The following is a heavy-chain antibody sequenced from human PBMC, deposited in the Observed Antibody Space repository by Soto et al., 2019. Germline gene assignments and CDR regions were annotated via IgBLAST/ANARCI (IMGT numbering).Heavy chain of an antibody. CDR2: ISGSGGST. Sequence: EVQLLESGVGLVQPGGSLRLSCAASGFTFSSYAMSWVRQAPGKGLEWVSAISGSGGSTYYADSVKGRFPISRDNSKNTLYLQMNSLRAKDTAVYYCATQEDIVVVQAAYYFDYWGQGTLVTVAS. V-gene: IGHV3-23*01. D-gene: IGHD2-2*01. CDR1: GFTFSSYA. CDR3: ATQEDIVVVQAAYYFDY. J-gene: IGHJ4*02.